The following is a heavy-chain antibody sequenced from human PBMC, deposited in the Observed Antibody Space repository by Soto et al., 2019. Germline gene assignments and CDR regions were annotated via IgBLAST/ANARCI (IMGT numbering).Heavy chain of an antibody. J-gene: IGHJ4*02. D-gene: IGHD3-22*01. Sequence: PSETLSLTCTVSGGSINSYYLSWIRQPPGKGLEWIGHIYSSGSTNYNPSLRSRVTISVDTSKNQFSPKLSSVTAADTAVYYCARSGDSSGYYYVFDYWGQGNLVTVS. CDR3: ARSGDSSGYYYVFDY. V-gene: IGHV4-59*01. CDR1: GGSINSYY. CDR2: IYSSGST.